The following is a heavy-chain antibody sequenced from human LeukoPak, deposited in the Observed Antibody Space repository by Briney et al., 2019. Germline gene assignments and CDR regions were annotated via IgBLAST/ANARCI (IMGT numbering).Heavy chain of an antibody. CDR2: INPNSGGT. V-gene: IGHV1-2*02. Sequence: ASVKVSCKASGYNFRNYGIGWVRQAPGQGLEWMGWINPNSGGTNYAQKFQGRVTMTRDTSISTAYMELSRLRSDDTAVYYCARKPMVRGVIHAFDIWGQGTMVTVSS. CDR3: ARKPMVRGVIHAFDI. CDR1: GYNFRNYG. J-gene: IGHJ3*02. D-gene: IGHD3-10*01.